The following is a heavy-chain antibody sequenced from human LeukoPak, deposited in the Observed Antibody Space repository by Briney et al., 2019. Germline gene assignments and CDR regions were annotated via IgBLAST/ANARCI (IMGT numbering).Heavy chain of an antibody. CDR2: IYYSGST. CDR1: GGSFSGYY. V-gene: IGHV4-34*01. Sequence: SETLSLTCAVYGGSFSGYYWGWIRQPPGKGLEWIGNIYYSGSTYYNPSLKSRVTISVDTSKNQFSLNLSSVTAADTAVYYCARRDGDFYYFDNWGQGTLVSVSS. J-gene: IGHJ4*02. D-gene: IGHD4-17*01. CDR3: ARRDGDFYYFDN.